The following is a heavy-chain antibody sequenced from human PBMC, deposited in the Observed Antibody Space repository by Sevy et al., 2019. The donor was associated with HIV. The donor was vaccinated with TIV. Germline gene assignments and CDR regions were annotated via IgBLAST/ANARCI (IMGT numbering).Heavy chain of an antibody. J-gene: IGHJ4*02. CDR1: GFSFSSYA. CDR3: ARVGSWYHDFDY. D-gene: IGHD3-10*01. Sequence: GGSLRLSCVASGFSFSSYAMHWVRQAPGKGLEWVAVIWYDGSNKYYADSVKGRFTISRDNSKNTMYLQMNSLRAEDTGVYYCARVGSWYHDFDYWGQGTLVTVSS. CDR2: IWYDGSNK. V-gene: IGHV3-33*01.